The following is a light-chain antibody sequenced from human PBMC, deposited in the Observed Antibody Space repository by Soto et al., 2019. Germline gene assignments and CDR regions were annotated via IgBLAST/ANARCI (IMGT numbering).Light chain of an antibody. J-gene: IGLJ3*02. CDR1: FSNIGSNF. V-gene: IGLV1-47*01. CDR3: AAWDDSLGGVV. CDR2: RNN. Sequence: VLTQPPSASGTPGQTVTISCSGRFSNIGSNFIYWYQQLPGTAPKLLIYRNNERPSGVPDRFSASKSGTSASLAISGLRAEGEADYHCAAWDDSLGGVVFGGGTKLTVL.